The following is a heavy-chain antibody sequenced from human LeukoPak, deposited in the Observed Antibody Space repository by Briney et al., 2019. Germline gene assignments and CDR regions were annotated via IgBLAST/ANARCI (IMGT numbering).Heavy chain of an antibody. Sequence: SETLSLTCTVSGGSISNDNFYWGWVRQPPGKGLEWVASINYSGTIYYNPSLRSRVSISVDTSRTQFFLRLNSVTAADTAVYYCARLFDSWGQGTLVTVSS. CDR3: ARLFDS. J-gene: IGHJ4*02. V-gene: IGHV4-39*01. CDR1: GGSISNDNFY. CDR2: INYSGTI.